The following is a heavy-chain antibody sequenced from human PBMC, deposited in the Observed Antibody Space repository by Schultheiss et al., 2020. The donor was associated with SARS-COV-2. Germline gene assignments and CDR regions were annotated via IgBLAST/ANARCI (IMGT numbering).Heavy chain of an antibody. CDR2: IYYSGST. D-gene: IGHD6-6*01. Sequence: GSLRLSCAASGFTFSSYSLNWIRQPPGKGLEWIGSIYYSGSTYYNPSLKSRVTISVDTSKNQFSLKLGSVTAADTAVYYCARHSSSSRPNFDYWGQGTLVTVSS. V-gene: IGHV4-39*01. CDR1: GFTFSSYS. CDR3: ARHSSSSRPNFDY. J-gene: IGHJ4*02.